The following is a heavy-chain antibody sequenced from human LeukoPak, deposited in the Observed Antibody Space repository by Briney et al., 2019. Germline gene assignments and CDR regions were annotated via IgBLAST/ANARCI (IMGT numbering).Heavy chain of an antibody. CDR1: GYDFRSFA. J-gene: IGHJ4*02. CDR3: ARVHRPFSRRVDY. CDR2: ISGYNDNT. Sequence: ASVKVSCKTSGYDFRSFAITWVRQAPGQGLEWMGWISGYNDNTNFAQKVQDRVSMTTATSTSTAYMTLRNLESDDTAVYFCARVHRPFSRRVDYWGQGTLVTVSS. V-gene: IGHV1-18*01.